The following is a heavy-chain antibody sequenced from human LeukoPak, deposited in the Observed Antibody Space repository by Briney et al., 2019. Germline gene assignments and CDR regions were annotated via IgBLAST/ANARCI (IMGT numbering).Heavy chain of an antibody. V-gene: IGHV3-48*01. CDR3: ARLRFLEWLSRAHYYYMDV. J-gene: IGHJ6*03. D-gene: IGHD3-3*01. Sequence: GGSLRLSCAASGFTFSSYSMNWVRQAPGKGLEWVSYISSSSSTIYYADSVKGRFTISRDNAKNSLYLQMNSLRAEDTAVYYCARLRFLEWLSRAHYYYMDVWGKGTTVTVSS. CDR2: ISSSSSTI. CDR1: GFTFSSYS.